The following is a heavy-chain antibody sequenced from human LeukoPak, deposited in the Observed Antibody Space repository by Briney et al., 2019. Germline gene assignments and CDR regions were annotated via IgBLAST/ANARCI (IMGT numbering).Heavy chain of an antibody. D-gene: IGHD3-22*01. Sequence: GASVKVSCKASGGTFSSYAISWVRQAPGQGLEWMGGIIPIFGTANYAQKFQGRVTITADESTSTAYMELSSLRSEDTAVYYCARDCCYYDSSGYYLPNWFDPWGQGTLVTVSS. J-gene: IGHJ5*02. V-gene: IGHV1-69*13. CDR2: IIPIFGTA. CDR1: GGTFSSYA. CDR3: ARDCCYYDSSGYYLPNWFDP.